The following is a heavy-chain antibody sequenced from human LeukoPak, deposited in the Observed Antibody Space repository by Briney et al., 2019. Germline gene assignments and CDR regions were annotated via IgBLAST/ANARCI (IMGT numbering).Heavy chain of an antibody. CDR1: GGSFSGYY. D-gene: IGHD1-26*01. CDR3: ARDKGWDLLGRGGPGYMDV. CDR2: INHSGST. V-gene: IGHV4-34*01. J-gene: IGHJ6*03. Sequence: PSETLSLTCAVYGGSFSGYYWSWIRQPPGKGLEWIGEINHSGSTNYNPSLKSRVTISVDTSKNHFSLKLSSVTAADTAVYYCARDKGWDLLGRGGPGYMDVWGKGTTVTVSS.